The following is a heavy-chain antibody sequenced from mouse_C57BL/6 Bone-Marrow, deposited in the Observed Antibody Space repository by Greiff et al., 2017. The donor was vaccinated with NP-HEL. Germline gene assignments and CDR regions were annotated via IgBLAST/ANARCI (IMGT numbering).Heavy chain of an antibody. CDR3: AFLIYYGNYDYAMDY. CDR1: GFTFSSYA. J-gene: IGHJ4*01. D-gene: IGHD2-1*01. CDR2: ISDGGSYT. V-gene: IGHV5-4*03. Sequence: EVKVVESGGGLVKPGGSLKLSCAASGFTFSSYAMSWVRQTPEKRLEWVATISDGGSYTYYPDNVKGRFTISRDNAKNNLYLQMSHLKSEDTAMYYCAFLIYYGNYDYAMDYWGQGTSVTVSS.